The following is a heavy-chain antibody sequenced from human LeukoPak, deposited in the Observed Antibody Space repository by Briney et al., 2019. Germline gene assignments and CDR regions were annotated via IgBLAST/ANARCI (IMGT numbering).Heavy chain of an antibody. V-gene: IGHV4-30-2*01. Sequence: SETLSLTCAVSGGSISNGGYSWSWIRQPPGKGLEWIGYIYHSVSTYYNPSLKSRVTISVDRSKNQFSLKLSSVTAADTAVYYCAGGPSAAAVWGQGTLVTVSA. J-gene: IGHJ4*02. D-gene: IGHD6-13*01. CDR1: GGSISNGGYS. CDR3: AGGPSAAAV. CDR2: IYHSVST.